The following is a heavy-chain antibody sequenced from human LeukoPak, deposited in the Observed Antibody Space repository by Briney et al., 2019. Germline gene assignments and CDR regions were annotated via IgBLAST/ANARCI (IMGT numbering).Heavy chain of an antibody. J-gene: IGHJ1*01. V-gene: IGHV3-30*18. CDR1: GFSFSSYG. CDR3: AKGYSISSRAEYFQH. Sequence: GGSLRLSCAASGFSFSSYGIFWVRQAPGKGLEWVAGISYDGRNETYADSVKGRFTISRDNFKNTLFLQMNSLRTEDTAVYFCAKGYSISSRAEYFQHWGQGTLVIVSS. CDR2: ISYDGRNE. D-gene: IGHD6-13*01.